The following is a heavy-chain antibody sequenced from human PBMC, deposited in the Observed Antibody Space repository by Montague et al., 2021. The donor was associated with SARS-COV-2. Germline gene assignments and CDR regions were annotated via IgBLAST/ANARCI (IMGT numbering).Heavy chain of an antibody. V-gene: IGHV3-30*03. CDR3: ARGYGGTYLGAFDI. D-gene: IGHD1-26*01. CDR1: GFAFSRYG. J-gene: IGHJ3*02. Sequence: SLRLSCAASGFAFSRYGMHWVRQTPGKGLEWVAVISYDGSNKYYADSVKGRFTISRDNSKNTLYLQMNSLRPEDTAVYYCARGYGGTYLGAFDIWGRGTMVTVSS. CDR2: ISYDGSNK.